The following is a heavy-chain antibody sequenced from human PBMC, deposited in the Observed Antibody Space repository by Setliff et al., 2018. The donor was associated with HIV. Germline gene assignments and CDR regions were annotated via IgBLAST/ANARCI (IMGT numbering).Heavy chain of an antibody. D-gene: IGHD5-18*01. J-gene: IGHJ6*03. CDR2: IYYSGST. CDR1: GGSISSSSYY. V-gene: IGHV4-39*01. Sequence: PSETLSLTCTVSGGSISSSSYYWGWIRQPPGKGLEWIGSIYYSGSTYYNPSLKSRATISVDTSKNQFSLKLSSVTAADTAVYYCARHNTGYSYGYDYYYYYMDVWGKGTTVTVSS. CDR3: ARHNTGYSYGYDYYYYYMDV.